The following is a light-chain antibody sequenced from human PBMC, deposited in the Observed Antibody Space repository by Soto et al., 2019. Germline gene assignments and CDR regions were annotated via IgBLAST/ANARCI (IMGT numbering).Light chain of an antibody. Sequence: ETVLTQSPATLSLSPGERATLSCGASQSVSNSYLAWYQQKPGLAPRLLIYDASSRATGIPDRFSGSGSGTDFTLTISRLEPEDFAVYFCQQYDSSPLTFGGGPKVEIK. V-gene: IGKV3D-20*01. CDR3: QQYDSSPLT. J-gene: IGKJ4*01. CDR1: QSVSNSY. CDR2: DAS.